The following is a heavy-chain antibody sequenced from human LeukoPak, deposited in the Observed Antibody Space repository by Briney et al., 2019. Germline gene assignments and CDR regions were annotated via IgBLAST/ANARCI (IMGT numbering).Heavy chain of an antibody. V-gene: IGHV4-30-2*01. CDR1: GGSISSGGYS. CDR3: ARDQAISRFDY. Sequence: SETLSLTCAVSGGSISSGGYSWSWIRQPPGKGMEWIGYIYHSGSTYYNPSLKSRVTISVDRSKNQFSLKLSSVTAADTAVYYCARDQAISRFDYWGQGTLVTVSS. CDR2: IYHSGST. D-gene: IGHD2-2*01. J-gene: IGHJ4*02.